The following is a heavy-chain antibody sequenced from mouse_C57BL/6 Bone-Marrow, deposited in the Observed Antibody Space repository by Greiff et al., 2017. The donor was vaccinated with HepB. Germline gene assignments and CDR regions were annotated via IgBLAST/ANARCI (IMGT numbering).Heavy chain of an antibody. J-gene: IGHJ2*01. CDR3: ARVDGYLFFDY. V-gene: IGHV1-18*01. Sequence: VQLQQSGPELVKPGASVKIPCKASGYTFTDYNMDWVKQSHGKSLEWIGDINPNNGGTCYNQKFKGKATLTVDKSSSTAYMELRSLTSEDTAVYYCARVDGYLFFDYWGQGTTLTVSS. CDR2: INPNNGGT. D-gene: IGHD2-3*01. CDR1: GYTFTDYN.